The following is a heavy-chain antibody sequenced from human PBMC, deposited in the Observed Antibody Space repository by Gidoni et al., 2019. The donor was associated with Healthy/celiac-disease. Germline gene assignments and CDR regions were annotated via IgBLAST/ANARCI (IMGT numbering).Heavy chain of an antibody. D-gene: IGHD3-22*01. CDR3: ARGEENYYDSKRGGYFDY. J-gene: IGHJ4*02. CDR1: GFTFSSYA. CDR2: ISYDGSNK. Sequence: QVQLVESGGGVVQPGRSLRLSCAASGFTFSSYAMHWVRQAPGKGLEWVAVISYDGSNKYYADSVKGRFTISRDNSKNTLYLQMNSLRAEDTAVYYCARGEENYYDSKRGGYFDYWGQGTLVTVSS. V-gene: IGHV3-30-3*01.